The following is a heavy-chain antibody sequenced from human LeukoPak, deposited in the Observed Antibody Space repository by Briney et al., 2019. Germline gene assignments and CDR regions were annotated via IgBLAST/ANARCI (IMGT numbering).Heavy chain of an antibody. CDR1: GFTFSSYT. J-gene: IGHJ4*02. CDR3: ALGLVTDY. D-gene: IGHD3-9*01. Sequence: GGPLRLSCAASGFTFSSYTMNWVRQAPGKGLEWVSSISSGSTYMYYADSLKGRLTISRDNSKNTLYLQMNSLRVEDTAVYYCALGLVTDYWGQGTLVTVSS. V-gene: IGHV3-21*01. CDR2: ISSGSTYM.